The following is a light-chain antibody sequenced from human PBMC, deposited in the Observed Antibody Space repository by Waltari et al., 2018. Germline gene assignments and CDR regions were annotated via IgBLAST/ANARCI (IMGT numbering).Light chain of an antibody. V-gene: IGKV3-15*01. CDR1: QTVGSN. CDR3: QQYNDWPRT. CDR2: SAS. J-gene: IGKJ1*01. Sequence: VMTQSPATLSVSAGEGATLSGTTSQTVGSNLAWYQQKPGQAPRLLIYSASTSDTGIPPRFSGRGSGTEFTLTISSLQSEDCAVYYCQQYNDWPRTFGQGTKVEIK.